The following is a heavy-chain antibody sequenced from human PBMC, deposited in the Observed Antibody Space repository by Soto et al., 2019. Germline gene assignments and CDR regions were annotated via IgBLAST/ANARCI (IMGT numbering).Heavy chain of an antibody. CDR2: INHSGST. CDR1: GGSFSGYY. CDR3: ARGRYYGSGSYYIDY. V-gene: IGHV4-34*01. Sequence: QVQLQQWGAGLLKPSETLSLTCAVYGGSFSGYYWSWIRQPPGKGLEWIGEINHSGSTNYNPSLKSRVTISIDTSKNQFPLKLSSVTAADTAVYYCARGRYYGSGSYYIDYWGQGTLVTVSS. J-gene: IGHJ4*02. D-gene: IGHD3-10*01.